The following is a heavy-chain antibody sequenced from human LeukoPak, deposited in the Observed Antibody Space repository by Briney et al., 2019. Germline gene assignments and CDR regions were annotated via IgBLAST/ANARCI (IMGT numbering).Heavy chain of an antibody. Sequence: ASVKVSCKASGYTFTGYYMHWVRQAPGQGLEWMGRINPNSGGTNYAQKFQGRVTMTRDTSISTAYMELSRLRSDDTAVYYCARAPRDGSMADYWGQGTLVTVSS. CDR3: ARAPRDGSMADY. V-gene: IGHV1-2*06. CDR2: INPNSGGT. CDR1: GYTFTGYY. J-gene: IGHJ4*02. D-gene: IGHD5-24*01.